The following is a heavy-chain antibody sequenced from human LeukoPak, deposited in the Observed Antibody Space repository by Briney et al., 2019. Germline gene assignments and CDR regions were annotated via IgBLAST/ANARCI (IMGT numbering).Heavy chain of an antibody. V-gene: IGHV3-73*01. D-gene: IGHD3-10*01. Sequence: GGSLRLSCAASGFTVSGSSVHWVRQASAKGREWVGRVRSKSDSYATAYSASVQGSFTVSRDDSKNTAYLQMNSLKTEDTAVYYCTTGVHKADYYGSGSYFYWGQGTLVTVSS. CDR3: TTGVHKADYYGSGSYFY. CDR1: GFTVSGSS. CDR2: VRSKSDSYAT. J-gene: IGHJ4*02.